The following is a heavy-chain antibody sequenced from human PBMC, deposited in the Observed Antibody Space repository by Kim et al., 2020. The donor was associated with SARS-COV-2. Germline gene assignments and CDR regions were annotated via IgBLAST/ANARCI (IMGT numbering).Heavy chain of an antibody. CDR3: AQYYYDNSGYYYFDY. CDR1: GGSISSSSYY. Sequence: SETLSLTCTVSGGSISSSSYYWGWIRQAPGKGLEWIGSIYYTGSTYYNASLKSRVTISVDTPKNQFSLKLSSVTAADTAVYYCAQYYYDNSGYYYFDYWGQGTLVTVSS. V-gene: IGHV4-39*07. D-gene: IGHD3-22*01. CDR2: IYYTGST. J-gene: IGHJ4*02.